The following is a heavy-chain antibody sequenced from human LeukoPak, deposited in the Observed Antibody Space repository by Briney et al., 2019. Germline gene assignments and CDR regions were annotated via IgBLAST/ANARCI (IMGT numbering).Heavy chain of an antibody. Sequence: GGSLRLSCAASGFTFSSYGVHWVRQAPGKGLEWVAFIRYDGSNKYYADSVKGRFTISRDNSKNTLYLQMNSLRAEDTAVYYCAKGGYSGYERGPTGDYWGQGTLVTVSS. CDR2: IRYDGSNK. CDR1: GFTFSSYG. V-gene: IGHV3-30*02. D-gene: IGHD5-12*01. CDR3: AKGGYSGYERGPTGDY. J-gene: IGHJ4*02.